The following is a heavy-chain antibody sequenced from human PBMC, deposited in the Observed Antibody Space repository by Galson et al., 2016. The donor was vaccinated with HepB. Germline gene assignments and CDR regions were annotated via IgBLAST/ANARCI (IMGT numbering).Heavy chain of an antibody. CDR1: GYRFANYW. CDR3: ARHECRGSDCFSAYDF. CDR2: VYPGNSEI. D-gene: IGHD2-21*02. J-gene: IGHJ3*01. V-gene: IGHV5-51*01. Sequence: GAEVKKPGESLKISCKGSGYRFANYWIGWVRQMPGKGLESMGIVYPGNSEIRYSPSFQGQVTISADKSITTVYLQWNSLKASDSAIYYCARHECRGSDCFSAYDFWGQGNVGTGSS.